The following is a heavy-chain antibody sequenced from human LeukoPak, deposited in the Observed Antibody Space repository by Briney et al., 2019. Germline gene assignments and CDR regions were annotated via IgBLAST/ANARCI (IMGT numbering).Heavy chain of an antibody. CDR2: IYYSGST. CDR3: ARGISDVLPIDY. D-gene: IGHD3-10*01. J-gene: IGHJ4*02. Sequence: PSETLSLTCTVSGGSISSGGYYWSWIRQHPGKGLEWIGYIYYSGSTYYNPSLKSRVTISVDTSKNQFSLKLSSVTAADTAVYYCARGISDVLPIDYWGQGTLVTVSS. CDR1: GGSISSGGYY. V-gene: IGHV4-31*03.